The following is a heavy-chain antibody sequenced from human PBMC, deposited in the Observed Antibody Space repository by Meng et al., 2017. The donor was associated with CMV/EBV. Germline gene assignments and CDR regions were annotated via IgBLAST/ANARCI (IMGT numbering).Heavy chain of an antibody. CDR2: IKNDGSDR. J-gene: IGHJ4*02. V-gene: IGHV3-7*02. CDR3: RLGHYSQD. D-gene: IGHD4-17*01. CDR1: GSPLSDYW. Sequence: VGRSLNPGVSLTLSCAAPGSPLSDYWMIWVPQAPGKGLVWLANIKNDGSDRYYVDSVKGRFSISRENADNSLYLQMNHLRAEDTAVYYCRLGHYSQDWGQGTLVTVSS.